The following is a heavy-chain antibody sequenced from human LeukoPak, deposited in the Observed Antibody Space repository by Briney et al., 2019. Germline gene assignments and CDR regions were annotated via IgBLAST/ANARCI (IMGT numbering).Heavy chain of an antibody. CDR3: AKDENNWNYPN. CDR2: ISGSGGST. Sequence: GGSLRLSCAASGFTFSSYAMSWVRQAPGEGLEWVSAISGSGGSTYYADSVKGRFTISRDNSKNTLYLQMNSLRAEDTAVYYCAKDENNWNYPNWGQGTLVTVSS. V-gene: IGHV3-23*01. J-gene: IGHJ4*02. CDR1: GFTFSSYA. D-gene: IGHD1-7*01.